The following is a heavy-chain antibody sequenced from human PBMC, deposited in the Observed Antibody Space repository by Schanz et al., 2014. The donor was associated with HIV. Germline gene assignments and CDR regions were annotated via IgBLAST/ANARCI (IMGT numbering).Heavy chain of an antibody. D-gene: IGHD2-15*01. Sequence: EVQLVESGGGLVNPGGSLRLSCVASGFTFNNAWMNWVRQAPGKGLEWVGRIKSAPYSGTTDYPAPVQGRFTVSRDDSKTTVYLQMNSLKTEDTGVYYCAAGLGHSDFDYWGQGTLVTVSS. J-gene: IGHJ4*02. CDR1: GFTFNNAW. V-gene: IGHV3-15*01. CDR2: IKSAPYSGTT. CDR3: AAGLGHSDFDY.